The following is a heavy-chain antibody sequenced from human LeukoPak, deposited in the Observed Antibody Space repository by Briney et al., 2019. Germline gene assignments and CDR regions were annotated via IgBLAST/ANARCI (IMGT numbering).Heavy chain of an antibody. J-gene: IGHJ3*02. CDR1: GGSISSYY. CDR2: IYYSGST. CDR3: ARASYYYDSSRAFDI. V-gene: IGHV4-59*01. Sequence: SETLSLTCTVSGGSISSYYWSWLRQPQGKGLEWIGYIYYSGSTNYNPSLKSRVTISVDTSKIQFSLQLSSVTAADSAVYYCARASYYYDSSRAFDIWGQGTMVTVSS. D-gene: IGHD3-22*01.